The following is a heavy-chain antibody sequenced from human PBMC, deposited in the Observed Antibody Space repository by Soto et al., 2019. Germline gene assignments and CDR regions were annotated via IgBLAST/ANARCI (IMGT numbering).Heavy chain of an antibody. D-gene: IGHD3-22*01. J-gene: IGHJ6*02. V-gene: IGHV1-18*04. CDR2: ISAYNGNT. CDR1: GYTFTSYG. Sequence: ASVKVSCKASGYTFTSYGISWVRQAPGQGLEWMGWISAYNGNTNYAQKLQGRVTMTTDTTTSTAYMELRSLVSDDTAVYYCARDGLADSIGYYPPPYYYYYGMDVWGQGTTVTVSS. CDR3: ARDGLADSIGYYPPPYYYYYGMDV.